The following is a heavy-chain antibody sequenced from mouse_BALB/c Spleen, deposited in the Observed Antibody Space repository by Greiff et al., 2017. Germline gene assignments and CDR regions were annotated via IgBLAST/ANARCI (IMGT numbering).Heavy chain of an antibody. D-gene: IGHD1-1*01. CDR2: ISSGGGST. CDR3: ARHSYYNGSRYFDY. J-gene: IGHJ2*01. Sequence: EVKLMESGGGLVKPGGSLKLSCAASGFAFSSYDMSWVRQTPEKRLVWVAYISSGGGSTYYPDTVKGRFTISRDNAKNTLYLQMSSLKSEDTAMYYCARHSYYNGSRYFDYWGQGTTLTVSS. V-gene: IGHV5-12-1*01. CDR1: GFAFSSYD.